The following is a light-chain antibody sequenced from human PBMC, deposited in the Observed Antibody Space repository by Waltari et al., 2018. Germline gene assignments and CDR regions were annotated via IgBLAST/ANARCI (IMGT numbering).Light chain of an antibody. CDR2: KAN. CDR3: ALYMGSGIWV. V-gene: IGLV8-61*01. Sequence: QTVVTQEPSLSVSPGGTVTLTCALSSGSLSTTSYATWYQKTPGQAPRTPVYKANARSSGVPGRFSGSILGNTAALTITGAQADDESDYYCALYMGSGIWVFGGGTRLTVL. J-gene: IGLJ3*02. CDR1: SGSLSTTSY.